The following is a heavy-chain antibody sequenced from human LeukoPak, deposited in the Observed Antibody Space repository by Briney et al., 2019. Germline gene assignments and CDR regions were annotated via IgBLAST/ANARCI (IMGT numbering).Heavy chain of an antibody. Sequence: PSETLSLTCTVPGGSISSSSYYWGWIRQPPGKGLEWIGSIYYSGSTYYNPSLKSRVTISVDTSKNQFSLKLSSVTAADTAVYYCARHIIAVAGLIDYWGQGTLVTVSS. CDR3: ARHIIAVAGLIDY. CDR2: IYYSGST. J-gene: IGHJ4*02. D-gene: IGHD6-19*01. V-gene: IGHV4-39*01. CDR1: GGSISSSSYY.